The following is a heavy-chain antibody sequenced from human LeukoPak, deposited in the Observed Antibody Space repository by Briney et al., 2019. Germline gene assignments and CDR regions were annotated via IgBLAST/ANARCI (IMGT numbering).Heavy chain of an antibody. J-gene: IGHJ4*02. V-gene: IGHV4-59*12. D-gene: IGHD3-22*01. CDR1: GGSISRYY. Sequence: SETLSLTCTVSGGSISRYYWSWIRQPPGKGLEWIGFIYYSGSTNYNPSLKSRVTISVDTSKNQFSLKLTSVTAADTAVYYCARDYYDSSGYFYQDYWGQGTLVTVSS. CDR2: IYYSGST. CDR3: ARDYYDSSGYFYQDY.